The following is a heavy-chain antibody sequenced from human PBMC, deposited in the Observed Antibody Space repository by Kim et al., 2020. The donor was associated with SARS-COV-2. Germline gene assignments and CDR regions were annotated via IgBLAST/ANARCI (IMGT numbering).Heavy chain of an antibody. CDR3: ARNTPGSNSRSWTDAFDI. V-gene: IGHV4-34*01. Sequence: KSRVTRSVDTSKNQFSLKLSSVTAADTAVYYCARNTPGSNSRSWTDAFDIWGQGTMVTVSS. D-gene: IGHD6-13*01. J-gene: IGHJ3*02.